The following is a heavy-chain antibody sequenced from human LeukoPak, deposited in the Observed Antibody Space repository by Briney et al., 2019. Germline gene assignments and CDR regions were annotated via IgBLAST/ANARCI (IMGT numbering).Heavy chain of an antibody. CDR2: IKKDGSEQ. D-gene: IGHD6-13*01. V-gene: IGHV3-7*01. CDR3: ARDLSSSWPNYYYYGMDV. J-gene: IGHJ6*02. Sequence: GGSLRLSCAASGFTFSSYWMSWVRQAPGKGLEWVANIKKDGSEQYYVDSVKGRFTISRDNAKNSLFLQMSSLRAEDTAVYYCARDLSSSWPNYYYYGMDVWGQGTTVTVSS. CDR1: GFTFSSYW.